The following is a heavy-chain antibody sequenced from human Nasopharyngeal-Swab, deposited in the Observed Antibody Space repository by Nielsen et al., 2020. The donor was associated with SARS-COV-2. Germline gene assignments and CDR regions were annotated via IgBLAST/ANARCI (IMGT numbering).Heavy chain of an antibody. CDR3: ARELESSGDFDY. V-gene: IGHV2-70*11. D-gene: IGHD1-1*01. CDR1: GFSLSTSGMC. J-gene: IGHJ4*02. CDR2: IDWDDDK. Sequence: SGPTLVKPTQTLTLTCTFSGFSLSTSGMCVSWIRPPPGKALEWLARIDWDDDKYYSTSLKTRLTISKDTSKNQVVLTMTNMDPVDTATYYCARELESSGDFDYWGQGTLVTVSS.